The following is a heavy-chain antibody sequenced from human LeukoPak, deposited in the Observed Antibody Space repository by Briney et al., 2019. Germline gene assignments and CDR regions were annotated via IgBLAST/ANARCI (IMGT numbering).Heavy chain of an antibody. Sequence: PGGSLRLSCAASGFTVSSNYMGWVRQAPGKGLEWVSVIYSGGSTYYADSVKGRFTISRDNSKNTLYLQMNSLRAEDTAVYYCARVRWFGELDAFDIWGQGTMVTVSS. J-gene: IGHJ3*02. CDR3: ARVRWFGELDAFDI. CDR2: IYSGGST. D-gene: IGHD3-10*01. CDR1: GFTVSSNY. V-gene: IGHV3-53*01.